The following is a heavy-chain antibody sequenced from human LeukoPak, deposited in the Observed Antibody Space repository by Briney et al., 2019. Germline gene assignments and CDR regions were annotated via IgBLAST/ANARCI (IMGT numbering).Heavy chain of an antibody. V-gene: IGHV4-4*07. CDR1: GGSISSYY. J-gene: IGHJ3*02. D-gene: IGHD2-8*01. CDR2: IYTSGST. CDR3: AREGYCTNGVCYTAFDI. Sequence: SETLSLTCTVSGGSISSYYWSWVRQPAGKGLEGIGRIYTSGSTNYNPSLKSRVTISVDKSKNQFSLKLSSVTAADTAVYYCAREGYCTNGVCYTAFDIWGQGTMVTVSS.